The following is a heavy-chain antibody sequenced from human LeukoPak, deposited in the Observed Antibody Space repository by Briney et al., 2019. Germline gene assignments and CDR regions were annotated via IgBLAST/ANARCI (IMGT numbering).Heavy chain of an antibody. CDR2: LNPNSGDT. Sequence: ASVKVSCKASGYTFSDYYMHWVRQAPGQGLEWMGWLNPNSGDTNYAQKFQGRVSMTRDTSISTAYMDLSDLRSDDTAVYYCARGRNIEMTTMSGGSDYWGQGTLVTVSS. CDR3: ARGRNIEMTTMSGGSDY. J-gene: IGHJ4*02. V-gene: IGHV1-2*02. CDR1: GYTFSDYY. D-gene: IGHD5-24*01.